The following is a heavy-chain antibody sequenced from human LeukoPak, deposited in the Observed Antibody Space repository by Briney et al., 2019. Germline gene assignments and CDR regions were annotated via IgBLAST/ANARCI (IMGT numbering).Heavy chain of an antibody. CDR1: GFTFSSYA. CDR3: AKDIGSGWSEFDY. D-gene: IGHD6-19*01. V-gene: IGHV3-23*01. Sequence: LAGGSLRLSCAASGFTFSSYAMSWVRQAPGKGLEWVSAISGSGVSTYFADSVKGRFTISRDNSKNTLYLQMNSLRVEDTAVYYCAKDIGSGWSEFDYWGQGTLVTVSS. CDR2: ISGSGVST. J-gene: IGHJ4*02.